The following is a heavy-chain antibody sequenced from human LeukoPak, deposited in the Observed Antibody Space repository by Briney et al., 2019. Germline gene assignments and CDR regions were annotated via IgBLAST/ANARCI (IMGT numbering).Heavy chain of an antibody. J-gene: IGHJ6*02. V-gene: IGHV3-53*04. CDR3: ARGLGQDYYGMDV. CDR2: FYSGGNT. D-gene: IGHD3-22*01. CDR1: GFTVSSNY. Sequence: GGSLRLSRAASGFTVSSNYMSWVRQAPGKGLEWVSVFYSGGNTYYADSVKGRFTISRHNSKNTLYLQMNSLRAEDTAVYYCARGLGQDYYGMDVWGQGTTVTVSS.